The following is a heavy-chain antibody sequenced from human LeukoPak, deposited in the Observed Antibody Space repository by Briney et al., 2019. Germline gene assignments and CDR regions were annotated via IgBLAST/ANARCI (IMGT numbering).Heavy chain of an antibody. V-gene: IGHV4-31*03. Sequence: HSGALSLTCIVSGGSISSGDYYWTWLRQHPGKGLEWIGYIYNSGSTSYKPSLKSRVTISEDTSQNQFSLKLSSVTAADTAVYYCARHTRNLGMEVWGQGTTVTVSS. D-gene: IGHD1-14*01. CDR1: GGSISSGDYY. CDR3: ARHTRNLGMEV. CDR2: IYNSGST. J-gene: IGHJ6*02.